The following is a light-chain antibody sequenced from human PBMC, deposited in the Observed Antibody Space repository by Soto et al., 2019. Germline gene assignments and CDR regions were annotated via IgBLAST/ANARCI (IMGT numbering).Light chain of an antibody. V-gene: IGKV2D-29*01. J-gene: IGKJ4*01. CDR2: EVS. CDR3: MQSIQVPLT. Sequence: DIVMTQIPLSLSVTPGQTASISCKSNQSLLYSDGNTFLYWYLQKPGQPPQLLIYEVSKRFSGVPDRFSGSGSGTDFTLRISRVEAEDVGIYYCMQSIQVPLTFGGGTKVEIK. CDR1: QSLLYSDGNTF.